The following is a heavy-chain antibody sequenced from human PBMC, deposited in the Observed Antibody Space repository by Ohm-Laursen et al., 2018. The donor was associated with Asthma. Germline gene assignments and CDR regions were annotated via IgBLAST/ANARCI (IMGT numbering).Heavy chain of an antibody. Sequence: SLRLSCSASGFTVNSNYMSWVRQAPGKGLEWVSVIYSGGSTYYADSVKGRFTISRDNAKNSLYLQMNSLRAEDTALYYCARIGPEWELPGREYSLHHWGQGTQVTVSS. CDR1: GFTVNSNY. CDR2: IYSGGST. CDR3: ARIGPEWELPGREYSLHH. D-gene: IGHD1-26*01. V-gene: IGHV3-53*01. J-gene: IGHJ1*01.